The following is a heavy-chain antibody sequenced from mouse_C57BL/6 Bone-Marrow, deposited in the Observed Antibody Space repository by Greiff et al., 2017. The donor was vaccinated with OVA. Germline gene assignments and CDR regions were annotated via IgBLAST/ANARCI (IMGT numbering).Heavy chain of an antibody. Sequence: EVQLQESGGGLVQPGGSMKLSCAASGFTFSDAWMDWVRQSPEKGLEWVAEIRNKANNHATYYAESVKGRFTISRDDSKSSVYLQMNSLRAEDTGIYYCTSFTTVVARDYWGQGTTLTVSS. CDR1: GFTFSDAW. J-gene: IGHJ2*01. CDR3: TSFTTVVARDY. CDR2: IRNKANNHAT. V-gene: IGHV6-6*01. D-gene: IGHD1-1*01.